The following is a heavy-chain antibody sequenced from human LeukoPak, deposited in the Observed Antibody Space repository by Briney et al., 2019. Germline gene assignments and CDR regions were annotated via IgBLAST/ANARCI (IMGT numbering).Heavy chain of an antibody. CDR2: ISSSSSVT. J-gene: IGHJ4*02. CDR1: GFTFRTYS. V-gene: IGHV3-48*01. Sequence: PGGSLRLSCAASGFTFRTYSMNWVRQAPGKGLDWVSYISSSSSVTHYADSVKGRFTISRDNSKNTLFLQMNSLRAEDTAVYYCARRSTRETYYEIWSGYSGGQGTLVTVSS. CDR3: ARRSTRETYYEIWSGYS. D-gene: IGHD3-3*01.